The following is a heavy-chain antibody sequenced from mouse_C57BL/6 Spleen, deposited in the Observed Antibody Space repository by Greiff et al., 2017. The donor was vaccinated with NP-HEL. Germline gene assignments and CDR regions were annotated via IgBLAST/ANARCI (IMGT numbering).Heavy chain of an antibody. CDR3: ARSTETYDYDDAMDY. CDR2: IHPNSGST. V-gene: IGHV1-64*01. J-gene: IGHJ4*01. Sequence: QVQLKQPGAELVKPGASVKLSCKASGYTFTSYWMHWVKQRPGQGLEWIGMIHPNSGSTNYNEKFKSKATLTVDKSSSTAYMQLSSLTSEDSAVYYCARSTETYDYDDAMDYWGQGTSVTVSS. CDR1: GYTFTSYW. D-gene: IGHD2-4*01.